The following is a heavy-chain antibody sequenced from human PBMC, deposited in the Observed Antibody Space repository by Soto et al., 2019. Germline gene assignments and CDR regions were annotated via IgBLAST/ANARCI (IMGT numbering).Heavy chain of an antibody. CDR2: INWNGGST. D-gene: IGHD3-16*02. CDR1: GFTFDDYG. CDR3: ARGVTITFGGVIANDY. Sequence: GGSLRLSCSASGFTFDDYGMSWVRQAPGKGLEWVSGINWNGGSTGYADSVKGRFTISRDNAKNSLYLQMNSLRAEDTALYHCARGVTITFGGVIANDYWGQGTLVTVSS. V-gene: IGHV3-20*01. J-gene: IGHJ4*02.